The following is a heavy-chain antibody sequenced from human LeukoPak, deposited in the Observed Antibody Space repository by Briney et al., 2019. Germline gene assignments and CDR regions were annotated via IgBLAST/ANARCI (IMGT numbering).Heavy chain of an antibody. D-gene: IGHD3-10*01. Sequence: PSQTLSLTCTVSGGSISSGGYYWSWIRQPPGKGLEWIGYIYHSGSTYYNPSLKSRVTISVDRSKNQFSLKLNSVTAADTAVYYCARLWFGETRFALLFDVWSQGTMVTVSS. V-gene: IGHV4-30-2*01. CDR1: GGSISSGGYY. J-gene: IGHJ3*01. CDR2: IYHSGST. CDR3: ARLWFGETRFALLFDV.